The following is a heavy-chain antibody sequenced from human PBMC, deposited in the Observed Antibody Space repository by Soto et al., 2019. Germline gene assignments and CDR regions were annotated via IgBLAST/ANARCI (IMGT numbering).Heavy chain of an antibody. J-gene: IGHJ3*02. Sequence: QVQLVQSGAEVKKPGASVKVSCKASGYTFTSYGISWVRQAPGQGLEWMGWISAYNGNTNYAQKLQGRVTMTTVTSQSTASMELRSPISDDTAVRYPFSRLPYSVSVDDYFDIWGQGTMVTVSS. CDR2: ISAYNGNT. CDR3: FSRLPYSVSVDDYFDI. D-gene: IGHD3-10*01. V-gene: IGHV1-18*01. CDR1: GYTFTSYG.